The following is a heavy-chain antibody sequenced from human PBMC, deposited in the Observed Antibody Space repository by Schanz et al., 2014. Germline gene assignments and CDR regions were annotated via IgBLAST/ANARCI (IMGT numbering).Heavy chain of an antibody. D-gene: IGHD2-21*01. Sequence: VPLEQSGAEVKKPGSSVKVSCKLSGGTFSSYTISWMRQAPGQGLEWMGKIIPVLNIATYAQRFQGRVSITADTSTNTAYMELSSLTSEDTAVHYCARGRGCYDYWGQGTLVTVSS. V-gene: IGHV1-69*02. CDR2: IIPVLNIA. J-gene: IGHJ4*02. CDR1: GGTFSSYT. CDR3: ARGRGCYDY.